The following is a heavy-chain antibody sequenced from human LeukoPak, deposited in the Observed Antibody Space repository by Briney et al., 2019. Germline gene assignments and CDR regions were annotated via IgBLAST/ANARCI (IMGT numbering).Heavy chain of an antibody. CDR3: ARGVLSYDSSGYYYSSWFDP. J-gene: IGHJ5*02. Sequence: SETLSLTCTVSGGSISSSSYYWGWIRQPPGKGLEWIGEINHSGSTNYNPSLKSRVTMSVDTSKNQFSLKLSSVTAADTAVYYCARGVLSYDSSGYYYSSWFDPWGQGTLVTVSS. CDR2: INHSGST. CDR1: GGSISSSSYY. V-gene: IGHV4-39*07. D-gene: IGHD3-22*01.